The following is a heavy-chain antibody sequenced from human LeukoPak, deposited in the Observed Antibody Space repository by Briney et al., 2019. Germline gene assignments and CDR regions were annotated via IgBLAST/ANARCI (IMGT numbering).Heavy chain of an antibody. J-gene: IGHJ4*02. CDR3: AKLGAAAGRNWYVY. Sequence: GGSLRLSCTASGLNFRTYAMSWVRQAPGKGLEWVSSIGTDDTKFYGDSVKGRFTISRDNSKNTLYLQMNSLRAEDTAVYYCAKLGAAAGRNWYVYWGQGALVTVSS. D-gene: IGHD6-13*01. CDR1: GLNFRTYA. CDR2: IGTDDTK. V-gene: IGHV3-23*01.